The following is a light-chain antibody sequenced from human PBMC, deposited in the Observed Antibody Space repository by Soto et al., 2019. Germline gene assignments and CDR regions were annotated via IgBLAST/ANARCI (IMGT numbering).Light chain of an antibody. V-gene: IGLV2-23*01. CDR1: RSDVGSYNL. CDR3: CSYAGSSTWV. CDR2: EGS. J-gene: IGLJ3*02. Sequence: QSALTQPASVSGSPGQSITISCTGTRSDVGSYNLVSWYQQHPGKAPKLMIYEGSKRPSGVSNRFSGSKSGNTASLTISGLQAEDEADYYCCSYAGSSTWVFRGGTKLTVL.